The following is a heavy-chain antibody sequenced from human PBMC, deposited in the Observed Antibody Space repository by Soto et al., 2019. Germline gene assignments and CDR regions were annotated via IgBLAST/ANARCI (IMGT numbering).Heavy chain of an antibody. CDR3: ARGGFLGYCSGGSCYSTGFSLARNDY. V-gene: IGHV1-18*01. Sequence: GASVKVSCKASGYTFISYGISWVRQAPGQGLEWMGWISAYNGNTNYAQKLQGRVTMTTDTSTSTAYMELRSLRSDDTAVYYCARGGFLGYCSGGSCYSTGFSLARNDYWGQGTLVTVSS. J-gene: IGHJ4*02. D-gene: IGHD2-15*01. CDR2: ISAYNGNT. CDR1: GYTFISYG.